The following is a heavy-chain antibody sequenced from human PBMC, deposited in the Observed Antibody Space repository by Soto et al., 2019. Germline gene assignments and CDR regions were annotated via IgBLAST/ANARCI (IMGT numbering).Heavy chain of an antibody. Sequence: SETLSLTCTVSGGSISPYYWSWIRQPPGKGLEWIGHIYYSGTTNYNPSLKSRVTISVDTSKKQFSLEGSSVTAADTAVYYCARVHFLGSGTYYIDYWGQGTLVTVSS. V-gene: IGHV4-59*01. CDR1: GGSISPYY. J-gene: IGHJ4*02. CDR3: ARVHFLGSGTYYIDY. CDR2: IYYSGTT. D-gene: IGHD3-10*01.